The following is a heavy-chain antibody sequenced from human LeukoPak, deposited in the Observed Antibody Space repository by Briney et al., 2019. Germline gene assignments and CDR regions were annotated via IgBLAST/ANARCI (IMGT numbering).Heavy chain of an antibody. CDR1: GFIFSEYW. CDR3: ARDGYYFDF. V-gene: IGHV3-7*01. CDR2: IKGDGSKV. J-gene: IGHJ4*02. D-gene: IGHD3-22*01. Sequence: GGSLRLSCGASGFIFSEYWMTWVRQAPGRGPEWVANIKGDGSKVYYVDSVMGRFTISRDNDKGSLYLQMNNLRVEDTAVYHCARDGYYFDFWGQSALVTL.